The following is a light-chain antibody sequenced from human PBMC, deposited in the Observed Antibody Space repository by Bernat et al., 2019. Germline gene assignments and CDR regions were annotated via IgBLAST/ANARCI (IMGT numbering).Light chain of an antibody. Sequence: SYELTQAPSVSVSPGQTATITCSGHNLGDKYCSWYQQKSGQYPVVIIYHNTERASGLPERFSGSKSGYSATLTICGTQAMDEANYFCQSWNTTVVFGGGTKLTFL. CDR1: NLGDKY. V-gene: IGLV3-1*01. CDR3: QSWNTTVV. J-gene: IGLJ2*01. CDR2: HNT.